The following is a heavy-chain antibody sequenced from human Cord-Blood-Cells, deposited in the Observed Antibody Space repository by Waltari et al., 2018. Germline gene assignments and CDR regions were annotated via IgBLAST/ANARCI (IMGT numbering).Heavy chain of an antibody. Sequence: QVQLQQWGAGLLKPSETLSLTCAVYSGSFSGYYWSWIRQPPGKGLEWFGEINHSGRTNYNPSLKSRVTISVATSKNQFSLKLSSVTAADTAVYYCARNYDFWSGYVYYWGQGTLVTVSS. CDR2: INHSGRT. J-gene: IGHJ4*02. V-gene: IGHV4-34*01. CDR1: SGSFSGYY. D-gene: IGHD3-3*01. CDR3: ARNYDFWSGYVYY.